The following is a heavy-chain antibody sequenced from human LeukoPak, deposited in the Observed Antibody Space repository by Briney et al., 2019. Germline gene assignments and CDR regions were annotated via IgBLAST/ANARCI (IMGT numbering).Heavy chain of an antibody. V-gene: IGHV1-8*03. Sequence: EASVKVSCKASGYTFTSYDINWVRQATGQGLEWMGWTTPNSGNTGYAQQFQGRVLITRDTSISTAYMELSSLRSEDTAVYYCVRGTHCSSTSCLGGIDPWGQGTLVTVSS. CDR1: GYTFTSYD. CDR3: VRGTHCSSTSCLGGIDP. CDR2: TTPNSGNT. J-gene: IGHJ5*02. D-gene: IGHD2-2*01.